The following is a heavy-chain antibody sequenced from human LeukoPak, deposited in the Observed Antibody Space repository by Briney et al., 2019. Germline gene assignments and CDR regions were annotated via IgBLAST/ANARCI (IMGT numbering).Heavy chain of an antibody. D-gene: IGHD2-21*02. V-gene: IGHV1-8*01. CDR3: ARALVYCGGDCYLNY. CDR1: GYTFTSYD. Sequence: GASVKVSCKASGYTFTSYDINWVRQATGQGLEWMGWMNPNSGNIGYAQKFQGRVTMTRNTSISTAYMELSSLRSEDTAVYYCARALVYCGGDCYLNYWGQGTLVTVSS. J-gene: IGHJ4*02. CDR2: MNPNSGNI.